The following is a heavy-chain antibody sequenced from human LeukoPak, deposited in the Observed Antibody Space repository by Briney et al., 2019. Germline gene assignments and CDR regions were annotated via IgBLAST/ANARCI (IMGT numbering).Heavy chain of an antibody. D-gene: IGHD1-26*01. CDR3: AREGNRSSDSSASYPLDY. V-gene: IGHV1-8*03. CDR1: GYGFTGYY. J-gene: IGHJ4*02. CDR2: MNPHSGNT. Sequence: ASVKVSCKASGYGFTGYYMHWVRQAPGQGLEWMGWMNPHSGNTGYAQKFQGRVTITRNSSISTAYMELSSLRSEDTAVYYCAREGNRSSDSSASYPLDYWGQGTLVTVSS.